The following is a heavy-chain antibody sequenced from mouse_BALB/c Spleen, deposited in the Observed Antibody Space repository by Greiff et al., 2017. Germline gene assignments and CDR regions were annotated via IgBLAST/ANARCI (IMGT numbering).Heavy chain of an antibody. Sequence: EVQLVESGGGLVKPGGSLKLSCAASGFAFSSYDMSWVRQTPEKRLEWVAYISSGGGSTYYPDTVKGRFTISRDNAKNTLYLQMSSLKSEDTAMYYCARHAGTGPFAYWGQGTLVTVSA. J-gene: IGHJ3*01. CDR1: GFAFSSYD. D-gene: IGHD4-1*01. CDR2: ISSGGGST. CDR3: ARHAGTGPFAY. V-gene: IGHV5-12-1*01.